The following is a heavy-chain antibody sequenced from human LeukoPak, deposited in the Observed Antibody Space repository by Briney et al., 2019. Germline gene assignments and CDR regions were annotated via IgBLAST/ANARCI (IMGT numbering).Heavy chain of an antibody. J-gene: IGHJ4*02. D-gene: IGHD4-17*01. CDR2: IYYSGST. CDR1: GGSISSSSYY. Sequence: PSETLSLTCTVSGGSISSSSYYWGWIRQPPGKGLEWIGSIYYSGSTYYNPSLKSRVTISVDTSKNQFSLKLSSVTAVDTAVYYCARCGDGDYVIGNWGQGTLVTVSS. CDR3: ARCGDGDYVIGN. V-gene: IGHV4-39*01.